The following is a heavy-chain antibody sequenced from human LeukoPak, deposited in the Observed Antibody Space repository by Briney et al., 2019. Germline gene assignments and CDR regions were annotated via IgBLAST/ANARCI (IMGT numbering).Heavy chain of an antibody. CDR3: AKSWGYTRPYYNYMDV. V-gene: IGHV3-23*01. D-gene: IGHD3-16*02. J-gene: IGHJ6*03. CDR1: GFTFRSFA. Sequence: PGGSLRLSCAASGFTFRSFAMSWVRQAPGKGLEWVASISGSGDNTFYADSVKGRFTISRDNSKNTLSLQMNGLRPEDTAVYYCAKSWGYTRPYYNYMDVWGRGTAVTVSS. CDR2: ISGSGDNT.